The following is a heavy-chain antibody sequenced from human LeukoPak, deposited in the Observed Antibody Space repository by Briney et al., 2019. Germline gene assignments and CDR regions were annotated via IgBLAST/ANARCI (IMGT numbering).Heavy chain of an antibody. V-gene: IGHV4-39*02. CDR2: IYYSGST. Sequence: SETLSLTCTVSGGSISSSSYYWGWIRQPPGKGLEWIGSIYYSGSTYYNPSLKSRVTISVDTSKNQFSLKLSSVTAADTAVYYCAREGVAAAGGPRFDPWGQGTLVTVSS. D-gene: IGHD6-13*01. CDR1: GGSISSSSYY. CDR3: AREGVAAAGGPRFDP. J-gene: IGHJ5*02.